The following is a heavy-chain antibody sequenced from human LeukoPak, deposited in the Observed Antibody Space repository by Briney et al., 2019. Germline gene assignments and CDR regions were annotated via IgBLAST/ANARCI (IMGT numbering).Heavy chain of an antibody. V-gene: IGHV3-21*01. CDR2: ISSSSSYI. J-gene: IGHJ6*03. CDR1: GFTFSSYW. CDR3: ARDGHYDILTGPGGYMDV. Sequence: SGGSLRLSCAASGFTFSSYWMSWVRQAPGKGLEWVSSISSSSSYIYYADSVKGRFTISRDNAKNSLYLQMNSLRAEDTAVYYCARDGHYDILTGPGGYMDVWGKGTTVTISS. D-gene: IGHD3-9*01.